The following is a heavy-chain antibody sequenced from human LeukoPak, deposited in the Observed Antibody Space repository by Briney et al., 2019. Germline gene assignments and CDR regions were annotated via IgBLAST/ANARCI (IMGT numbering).Heavy chain of an antibody. CDR2: INHSGST. Sequence: SETLSLTCAVYGGSFSGYYWSWIRQPPGKGLEWIGEINHSGSTNYNPSLKSRVTISVDTSKNQFSLKLSSVTAADTAVYYCARGDMKKAVAGRGFDYWGQGTLVTVSS. V-gene: IGHV4-34*01. CDR1: GGSFSGYY. J-gene: IGHJ4*02. CDR3: ARGDMKKAVAGRGFDY. D-gene: IGHD6-19*01.